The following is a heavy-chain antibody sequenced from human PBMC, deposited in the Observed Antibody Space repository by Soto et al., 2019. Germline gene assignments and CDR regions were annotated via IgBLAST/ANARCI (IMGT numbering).Heavy chain of an antibody. D-gene: IGHD1-26*01. J-gene: IGHJ5*02. Sequence: QVQLVESGGGVVQPGRSLRLSCEGSGFTFRNHGMHWIRQSPGKGLEWLAVIWYDGSEKYYADSVKGRFTISRDNSKNTRYLQMNSLKVDDTAIYYCARWSNKKVVDPWGQGTVVTVS. CDR3: ARWSNKKVVDP. CDR1: GFTFRNHG. V-gene: IGHV3-33*01. CDR2: IWYDGSEK.